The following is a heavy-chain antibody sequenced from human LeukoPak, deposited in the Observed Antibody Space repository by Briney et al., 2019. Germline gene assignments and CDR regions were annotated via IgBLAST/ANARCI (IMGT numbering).Heavy chain of an antibody. D-gene: IGHD2-2*01. CDR1: GGTFSSYA. Sequence: SVKVSCKASGGTFSSYAISWVRQAPGQGLEWMGRIIPILGIANYAQKFQGRVTITADKSTSTAYMKLSSLRSEDTAVYYCARDLGYCSSTSCPAVAGRRFDPWGQGTLVTVSS. CDR2: IIPILGIA. CDR3: ARDLGYCSSTSCPAVAGRRFDP. V-gene: IGHV1-69*04. J-gene: IGHJ5*02.